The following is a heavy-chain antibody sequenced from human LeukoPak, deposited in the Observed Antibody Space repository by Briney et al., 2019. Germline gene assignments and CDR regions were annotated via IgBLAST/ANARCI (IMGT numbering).Heavy chain of an antibody. Sequence: PSETLSLTCTVSGGSISSYYRSWIRQPAGKGLEWIGHIYTSGSTNYNPSLKSRVTMSVDTSKNQFSLKLSSVTAADTAVYYCARESRYISSWYTDYWGQGTLVTVSS. CDR3: ARESRYISSWYTDY. CDR2: IYTSGST. D-gene: IGHD6-13*01. J-gene: IGHJ4*02. CDR1: GGSISSYY. V-gene: IGHV4-4*07.